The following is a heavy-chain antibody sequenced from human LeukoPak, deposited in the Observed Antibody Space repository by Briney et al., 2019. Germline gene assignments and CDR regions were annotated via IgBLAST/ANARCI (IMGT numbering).Heavy chain of an antibody. CDR1: GGSISSSSYY. J-gene: IGHJ4*02. D-gene: IGHD4-17*01. CDR2: IYYSGST. V-gene: IGHV4-39*01. Sequence: ETLSLTCTVSGGSISSSSYYWGWIRQPPGKGLEWIGSIYYSGSTYYNPSLKSRVTISVDTSKNQFSLKLSSVTAADTAVYYCASRATVTTGIDYWGQGTLVTVSS. CDR3: ASRATVTTGIDY.